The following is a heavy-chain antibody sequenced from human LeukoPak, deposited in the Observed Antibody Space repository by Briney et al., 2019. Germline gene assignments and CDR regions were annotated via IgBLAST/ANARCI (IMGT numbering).Heavy chain of an antibody. V-gene: IGHV3-7*01. Sequence: HPGGSLRFSCAASGFTFSSYVMHWVRQAPGKGLEWVANIKQDGSEKYYVDSVKGRFTISRDNAKNSLYLQMNSLRAEDTAVYYCARDLYRIVVVPHYFDYWGQGTLVTVSS. D-gene: IGHD3-22*01. CDR3: ARDLYRIVVVPHYFDY. CDR1: GFTFSSYV. J-gene: IGHJ4*02. CDR2: IKQDGSEK.